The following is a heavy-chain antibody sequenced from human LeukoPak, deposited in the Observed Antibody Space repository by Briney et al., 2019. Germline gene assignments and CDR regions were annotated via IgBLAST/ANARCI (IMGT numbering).Heavy chain of an antibody. CDR1: GGSISSSNW. J-gene: IGHJ4*02. D-gene: IGHD4-17*01. Sequence: SGTLSLTCAVSGGSISSSNWWSWVRQPPGKGLEWIGEIYHSGSTNYNPSLKSRVTISIDTSKNQFSLKLSSVTAADTAVYYCARGGTVTSFDLWGQGTLVTVSS. V-gene: IGHV4-4*02. CDR3: ARGGTVTSFDL. CDR2: IYHSGST.